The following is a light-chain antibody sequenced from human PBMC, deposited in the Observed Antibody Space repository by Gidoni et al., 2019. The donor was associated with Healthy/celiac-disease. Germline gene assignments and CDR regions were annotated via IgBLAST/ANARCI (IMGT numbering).Light chain of an antibody. J-gene: IGKJ4*01. CDR3: QQYDNPQLT. V-gene: IGKV1-33*01. Sequence: DIQMTQSPSSLSAFVGDRVTITCQASQDISNYLNWYQQKPGKAPKLLIYDASNLETGVPSRFSGSGSGTDFTFTISSLQPEDIATYYCQQYDNPQLTFGGXTKVEIK. CDR1: QDISNY. CDR2: DAS.